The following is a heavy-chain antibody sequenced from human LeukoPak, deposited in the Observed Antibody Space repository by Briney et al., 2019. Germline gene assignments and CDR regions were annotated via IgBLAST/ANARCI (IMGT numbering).Heavy chain of an antibody. Sequence: GGSLRLSCAASGFTFSSYGMHWVRQAPGKGLEWVAFIRYDGSNKYYADSVKGRFTISRDNSKNTLYLQMNSLRAEDTAVYYCAREWGYCSSTSCYPDYWGQGTLVTVSS. CDR1: GFTFSSYG. D-gene: IGHD2-2*01. CDR3: AREWGYCSSTSCYPDY. CDR2: IRYDGSNK. V-gene: IGHV3-30*02. J-gene: IGHJ4*02.